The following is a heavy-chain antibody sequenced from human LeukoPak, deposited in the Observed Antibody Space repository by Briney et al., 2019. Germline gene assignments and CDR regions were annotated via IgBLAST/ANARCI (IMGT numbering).Heavy chain of an antibody. J-gene: IGHJ3*02. CDR2: ISAYNGNT. D-gene: IGHD6-6*01. V-gene: IGHV1-18*01. CDR1: GYTFTSYG. CDR3: ARKQLDDAFDI. Sequence: ASVKVSCKASGYTFTSYGISWVRQAPGQGLEWMGWISAYNGNTNYAQKFQGRVTITRNTSISTAYMELSSLRSEDTAVYYCARKQLDDAFDIWGQGTMVTVSS.